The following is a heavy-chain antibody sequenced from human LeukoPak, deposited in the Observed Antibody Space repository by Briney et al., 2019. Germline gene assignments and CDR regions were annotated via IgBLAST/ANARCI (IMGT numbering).Heavy chain of an antibody. CDR2: IYYSGST. J-gene: IGHJ4*02. Sequence: PSETLSLTCTVSGGXISSSIYYWGWIRQPPGKWLEWVGSIYYSGSTYYNPSLKSRVSISVDTSKNQFSLKLSSVTAADTAMYYCARSTVAGTRKVDYWGQGTLVTVSS. D-gene: IGHD6-19*01. V-gene: IGHV4-39*01. CDR3: ARSTVAGTRKVDY. CDR1: GGXISSSIYY.